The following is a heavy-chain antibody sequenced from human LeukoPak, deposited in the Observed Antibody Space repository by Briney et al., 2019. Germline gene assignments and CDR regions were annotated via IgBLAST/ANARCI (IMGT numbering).Heavy chain of an antibody. Sequence: GASVKVSCKASGGTFSSYAISWVRQAPGQGLEWMGGIIPIFGTANYAQKFQGRVTITTGESTSTAYMELSSLRSEDTAVYYCARGPSGGSYSYFDYWGQGTLVTVSS. D-gene: IGHD1-26*01. CDR2: IIPIFGTA. V-gene: IGHV1-69*05. CDR1: GGTFSSYA. CDR3: ARGPSGGSYSYFDY. J-gene: IGHJ4*02.